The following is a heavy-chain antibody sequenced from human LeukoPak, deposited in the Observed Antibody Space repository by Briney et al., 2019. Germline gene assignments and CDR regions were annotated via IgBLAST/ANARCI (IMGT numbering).Heavy chain of an antibody. D-gene: IGHD2-2*02. CDR3: ARYCSTTSCYKPP. J-gene: IGHJ5*02. V-gene: IGHV3-15*01. CDR2: IKSKTDGGTT. Sequence: GGSLRLSCAASGFTFSNAWMSWVRQAPGKGLEWVDRIKSKTDGGTTDYAAPVKGRFTISRDDSKNTLYLQMNSLKTEDTAVYYCARYCSTTSCYKPPWGQGTLVTVSS. CDR1: GFTFSNAW.